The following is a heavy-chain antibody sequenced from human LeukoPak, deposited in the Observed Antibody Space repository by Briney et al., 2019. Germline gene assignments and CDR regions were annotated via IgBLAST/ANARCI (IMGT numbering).Heavy chain of an antibody. CDR1: GFTFSDYY. CDR2: ISSSSSYT. J-gene: IGHJ6*02. CDR3: ARSLGATRYNLKYYFFYGLDV. V-gene: IGHV3-11*03. Sequence: KPGGSLRLSCAASGFTFSDYYMSWIRQAPGKGLEWVSYISSSSSYTNYADSVKGRFTISRDNAKNSLYLQMNSLRAEDTAVYYCARSLGATRYNLKYYFFYGLDVWGQGTTVTVSS. D-gene: IGHD1-26*01.